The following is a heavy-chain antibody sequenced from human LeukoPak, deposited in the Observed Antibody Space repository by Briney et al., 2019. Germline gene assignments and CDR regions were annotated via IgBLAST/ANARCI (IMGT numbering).Heavy chain of an antibody. J-gene: IGHJ4*02. D-gene: IGHD6-13*01. CDR2: IYYSGST. CDR3: ARHPVASIAARGYFDY. CDR1: SGSVNNYY. Sequence: SETLSLTCTVSSGSVNNYYWSWIRQPPGKGLEWIGSIYYSGSTYYNPSLKSRVTISVDTSKNQFSLKLSSVTAADTAVYYCARHPVASIAARGYFDYWGQGTLVTVSS. V-gene: IGHV4-39*01.